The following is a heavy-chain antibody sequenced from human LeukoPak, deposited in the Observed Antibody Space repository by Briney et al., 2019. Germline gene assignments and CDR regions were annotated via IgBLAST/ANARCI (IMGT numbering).Heavy chain of an antibody. CDR2: IRNDGSNE. V-gene: IGHV3-30*02. J-gene: IGHJ5*02. Sequence: GGSLRLSCAASGFTFRDYGMHWIRQAPGKGLEWVAFIRNDGSNEYYPDSVKGRCTISRDNSRNTLYLQMNSLRDEDTAVYYCAQGGSASHNWFDPWGQGTLVTVSS. D-gene: IGHD2-15*01. CDR3: AQGGSASHNWFDP. CDR1: GFTFRDYG.